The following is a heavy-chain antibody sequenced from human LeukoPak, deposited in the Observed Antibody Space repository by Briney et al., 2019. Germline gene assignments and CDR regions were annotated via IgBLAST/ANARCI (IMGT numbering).Heavy chain of an antibody. D-gene: IGHD2-2*01. V-gene: IGHV4-39*01. CDR2: IYYSGST. CDR1: GGSISSSSYY. CDR3: ARHLGYCSSTSCSRPDWFDP. Sequence: SETLSLTCTVSGGSISSSSYYWGWIRQPPGKGLEWIGSIYYSGSTYYNPSLKSRVTISVDTSKNQFSLKLSSVTAAGTAVYYCARHLGYCSSTSCSRPDWFDPWGQGTLVTVSS. J-gene: IGHJ5*02.